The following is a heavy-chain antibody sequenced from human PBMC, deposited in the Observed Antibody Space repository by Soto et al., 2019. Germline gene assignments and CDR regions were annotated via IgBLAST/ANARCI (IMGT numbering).Heavy chain of an antibody. CDR3: ATDLGVALAPLSILYFQQ. CDR1: GYSLNELC. J-gene: IGHJ1*01. D-gene: IGHD3-10*01. V-gene: IGHV1-24*01. Sequence: ASVKVSCKVSGYSLNELCMHWVRQPPGKGLEWIGGFDLDEGKMIYAQNFQGRVTMTEDTSTDTAYMELNSLTSEDTAIYYCATDLGVALAPLSILYFQQWGQGTVVTVSS. CDR2: FDLDEGKM.